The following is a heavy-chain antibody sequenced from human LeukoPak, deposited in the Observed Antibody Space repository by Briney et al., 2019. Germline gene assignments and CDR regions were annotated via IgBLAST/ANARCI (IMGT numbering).Heavy chain of an antibody. D-gene: IGHD3-3*01. V-gene: IGHV3-48*03. CDR2: ISSSGSTI. CDR1: GFTFSSYE. Sequence: GGSLRLSCAASGFTFSSYEMNWVRQAPGKGLEWVSYISSSGSTIYYADSVKGRFTISRDNAKNSLYLQMNSLRAEDTAVYYCARTVGFLEWLFDYRGQGTLVTVSS. CDR3: ARTVGFLEWLFDY. J-gene: IGHJ4*02.